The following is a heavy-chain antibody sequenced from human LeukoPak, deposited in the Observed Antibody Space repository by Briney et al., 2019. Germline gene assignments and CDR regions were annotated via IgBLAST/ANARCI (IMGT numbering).Heavy chain of an antibody. CDR2: IEISGDT. V-gene: IGHV3-23*01. CDR3: ASEIRPSDY. D-gene: IGHD3-10*01. J-gene: IGHJ4*02. CDR1: GFTFSSHG. Sequence: GGSLRLSCAVSGFTFSSHGFTWVRQAPGKGLEWVSAIEISGDTFYADSVRGRFTISRDNSKDTLYLQLNSLRAEDTAVYFCASEIRPSDYWGQGTLVTVSS.